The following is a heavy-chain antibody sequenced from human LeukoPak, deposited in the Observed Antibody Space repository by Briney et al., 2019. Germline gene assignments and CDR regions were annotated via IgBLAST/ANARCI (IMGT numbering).Heavy chain of an antibody. D-gene: IGHD6-19*01. Sequence: GGSLRLSCAASGFTFDNYAMHWVRQAPGKGLEWLSIISWNSGYIGYADSVKGRFTIARDNAKKSLDLQMNSLRAEDTAFYYCAKVRGTYSSGYFFDYWGQGTLVTVSS. CDR1: GFTFDNYA. V-gene: IGHV3-9*01. CDR3: AKVRGTYSSGYFFDY. CDR2: ISWNSGYI. J-gene: IGHJ4*02.